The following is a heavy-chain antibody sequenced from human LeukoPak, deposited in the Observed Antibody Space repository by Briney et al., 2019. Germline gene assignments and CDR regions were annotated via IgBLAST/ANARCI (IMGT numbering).Heavy chain of an antibody. CDR2: ISSSSSTI. Sequence: PGGSLRPPCAASGFTFSIYSMNWVAQAPGKGLEWVSYISSSSSTIYYADSVKGRFTISRDNAKNSLYLQMNSLRAEDTAVYYCARDVTCWGQGTLVTVSS. CDR1: GFTFSIYS. CDR3: ARDVTC. J-gene: IGHJ4*02. D-gene: IGHD2-21*02. V-gene: IGHV3-48*01.